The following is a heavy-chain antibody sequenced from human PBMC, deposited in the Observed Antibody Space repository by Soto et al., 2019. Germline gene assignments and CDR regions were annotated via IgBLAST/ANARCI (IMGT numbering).Heavy chain of an antibody. CDR1: GYSFTTYW. CDR3: ARLVMKRLYYFDY. J-gene: IGHJ4*02. D-gene: IGHD6-25*01. CDR2: IYPGDSDT. V-gene: IGHV5-51*01. Sequence: PGESLKISCKGSGYSFTTYWIGWVRQMPGKGLEWMGIIYPGDSDTRYSPSFQGQVTISADKSISTAHLQWSSLKASDTAMYYCARLVMKRLYYFDYWGQGTLVTVSS.